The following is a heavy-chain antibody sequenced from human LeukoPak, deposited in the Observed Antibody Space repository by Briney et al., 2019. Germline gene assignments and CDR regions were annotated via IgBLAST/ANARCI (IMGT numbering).Heavy chain of an antibody. V-gene: IGHV4-34*01. Sequence: SETLSLTCAVYGWYFSGYYWSWIRQPPGKGLEWIGEINHSGSTNYNPSLKSRVTISVDTSKNQFSLKLSSVTAADTAVYYCARSGGDTSLFDYWGQGTLVTVSS. D-gene: IGHD3-16*01. J-gene: IGHJ4*02. CDR2: INHSGST. CDR1: GWYFSGYY. CDR3: ARSGGDTSLFDY.